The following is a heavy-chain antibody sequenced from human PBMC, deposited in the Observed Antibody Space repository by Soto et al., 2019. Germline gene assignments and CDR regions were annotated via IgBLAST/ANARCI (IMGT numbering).Heavy chain of an antibody. CDR1: GGSISSYY. Sequence: SETLSLSCTVSGGSISSYYWSWIRQPPGKGLEWIGYIYYSGSTNYNPSLKSRVTISVDTSKNQFSLKLNSMTAADTAVYYCALHNYGSGTKYFDYSGQGTLVTVSS. J-gene: IGHJ4*02. V-gene: IGHV4-59*08. D-gene: IGHD3-10*01. CDR3: ALHNYGSGTKYFDY. CDR2: IYYSGST.